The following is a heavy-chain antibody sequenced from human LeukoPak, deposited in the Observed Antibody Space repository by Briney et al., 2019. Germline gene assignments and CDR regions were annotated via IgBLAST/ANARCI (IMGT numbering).Heavy chain of an antibody. CDR3: AKDEGLRYFDWLPSPHDY. Sequence: GGSLRLSCAASGFTFSIYAMHWVRQAPGKGLEWVAVISYDGSNKYYADSVKGRFTISRDNSKNTLYLQMNSLRAEDTAVYYCAKDEGLRYFDWLPSPHDYWGQGTLVTVSS. CDR2: ISYDGSNK. V-gene: IGHV3-30*04. CDR1: GFTFSIYA. J-gene: IGHJ4*02. D-gene: IGHD3-9*01.